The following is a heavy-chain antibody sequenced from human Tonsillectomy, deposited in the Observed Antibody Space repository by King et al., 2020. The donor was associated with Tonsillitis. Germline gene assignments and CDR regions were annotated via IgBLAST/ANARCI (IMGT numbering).Heavy chain of an antibody. J-gene: IGHJ4*02. Sequence: VQLVESGGGLEQPGGSLSLSCAAFGFTFSSDSMNGVRQAPGKGLEWVAYIDGSGSTIYYAASVRGRFTVSRDNAKNSLSLQMNSLRDEDTAVYYCASTMYCWGQGTLATAPS. CDR1: GFTFSSDS. V-gene: IGHV3-48*02. CDR3: ASTMYC. CDR2: IDGSGSTI. D-gene: IGHD2-15*01.